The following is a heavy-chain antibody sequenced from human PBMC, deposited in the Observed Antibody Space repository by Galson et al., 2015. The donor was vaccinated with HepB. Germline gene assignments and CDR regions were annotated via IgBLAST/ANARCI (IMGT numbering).Heavy chain of an antibody. V-gene: IGHV3-23*01. CDR1: GFTFSSYA. Sequence: SLRLSCAASGFTFSSYAMSWVRQAPGKGLEWVSAISGSGGSTYYADSVKGRFTISRHNSENTLYLQMNSLRAEDTAVYFCASVRYSYGYDTGFDYWGQGTLVTVSS. J-gene: IGHJ4*02. CDR2: ISGSGGST. D-gene: IGHD5-18*01. CDR3: ASVRYSYGYDTGFDY.